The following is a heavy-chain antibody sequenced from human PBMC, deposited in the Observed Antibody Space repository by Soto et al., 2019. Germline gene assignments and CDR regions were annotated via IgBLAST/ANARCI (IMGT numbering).Heavy chain of an antibody. V-gene: IGHV1-69*13. CDR1: GGTFSSYA. CDR2: IIPIFGTA. J-gene: IGHJ6*02. D-gene: IGHD4-4*01. Sequence: SVKVSCKASGGTFSSYAISWVRQAPGQGLEWMGGIIPIFGTANYAQKFQGRVTITADESTSTAYMELSSLRSEDTAVYYCARGRATVTQNYDYYYYGMEVWGQGTRVTVPS. CDR3: ARGRATVTQNYDYYYYGMEV.